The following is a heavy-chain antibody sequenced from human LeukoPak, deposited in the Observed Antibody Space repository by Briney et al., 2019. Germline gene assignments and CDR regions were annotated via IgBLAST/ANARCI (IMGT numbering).Heavy chain of an antibody. CDR2: ISSSGSTI. CDR3: ARDRYFDWFHTKRIRTNFDY. J-gene: IGHJ4*02. CDR1: GFTVNYNY. D-gene: IGHD3-9*01. V-gene: IGHV3-11*04. Sequence: PGGSLRLSCAASGFTVNYNYMSWVRQAPGKGLEWVSYISSSGSTIYYADSVKGRFTISRDNAKNSLYLQMNSLRAEDTAVYYCARDRYFDWFHTKRIRTNFDYWGQGTLVTVSS.